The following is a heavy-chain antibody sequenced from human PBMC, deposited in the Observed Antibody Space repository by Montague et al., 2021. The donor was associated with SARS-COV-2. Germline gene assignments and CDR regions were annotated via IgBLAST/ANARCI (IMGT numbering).Heavy chain of an antibody. CDR1: GFTFSSYA. V-gene: IGHV3-30-3*01. CDR2: ISYDGSNK. Sequence: SLRLSCAASGFTFSSYAMHWVRQAPGKGLEWVAVISYDGSNKYYADSVKGRFTISRDNSKNTLYLQMNGLRAEDTAVYYCARAGDYYYGSGSYYNPYDYWGQRTLVTVSS. D-gene: IGHD3-10*01. J-gene: IGHJ4*02. CDR3: ARAGDYYYGSGSYYNPYDY.